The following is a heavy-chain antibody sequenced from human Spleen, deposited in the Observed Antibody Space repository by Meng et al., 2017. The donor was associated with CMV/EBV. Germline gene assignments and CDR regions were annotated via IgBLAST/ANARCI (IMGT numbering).Heavy chain of an antibody. V-gene: IGHV3-11*04. CDR1: GFTFSDYY. CDR2: ISSSGSTI. D-gene: IGHD3-3*01. J-gene: IGHJ6*02. CDR3: ASCKISIFGRGSLWYYGMDV. Sequence: GGSLRLSCAASGFTFSDYYMSWIRQAPGKGLEWVSYISSSGSTIYYADSVKGRFTISRDNAKNSLYLQMNSLRAEDTAVYYCASCKISIFGRGSLWYYGMDVWGQGTTVTVSS.